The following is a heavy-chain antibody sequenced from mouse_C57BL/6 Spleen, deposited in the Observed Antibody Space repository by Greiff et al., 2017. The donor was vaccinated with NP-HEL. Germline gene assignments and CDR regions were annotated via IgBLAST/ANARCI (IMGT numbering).Heavy chain of an antibody. J-gene: IGHJ3*01. CDR3: SSSTVVGRFAY. D-gene: IGHD1-1*01. CDR1: GYTFTSYW. V-gene: IGHV1-50*01. Sequence: QVQLQQPGAELVKPGASVKLSCKASGYTFTSYWMPWVKQRPGQGLEWIGEIDPSDSYTNYHQKFKGKATLTVDTSSSTAYMQLSSLTSEDSAVYYWSSSTVVGRFAYWGQGTLVTVSA. CDR2: IDPSDSYT.